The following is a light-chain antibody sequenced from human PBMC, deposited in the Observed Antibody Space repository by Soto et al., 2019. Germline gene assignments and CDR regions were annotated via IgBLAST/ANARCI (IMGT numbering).Light chain of an antibody. V-gene: IGKV1-5*01. Sequence: IQMTQSPSTLSASVGDRVTLTCRASQSISTWLAWYQQKPGKAPKFLIYDASSLESGVPSRFSGSGSGTEFTLTISSLQPDDFATYYCQQYHTYPWTFGQGTKVDIK. J-gene: IGKJ1*01. CDR1: QSISTW. CDR2: DAS. CDR3: QQYHTYPWT.